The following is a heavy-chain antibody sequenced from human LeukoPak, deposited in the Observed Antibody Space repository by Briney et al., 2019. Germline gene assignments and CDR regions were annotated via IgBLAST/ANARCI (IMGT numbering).Heavy chain of an antibody. CDR3: AREGPYCGGDCHLNWFDP. CDR1: GYTFTSYG. CDR2: ISAYNGNT. D-gene: IGHD2-21*02. J-gene: IGHJ5*02. V-gene: IGHV1-18*01. Sequence: ASVKVSCKASGYTFTSYGISWVRQAPGQGLEWMGWISAYNGNTNYAQKLQGRVTMTTDTSTSTAYMELRSLRSDDTAVYYCAREGPYCGGDCHLNWFDPWGQGTLVTVSS.